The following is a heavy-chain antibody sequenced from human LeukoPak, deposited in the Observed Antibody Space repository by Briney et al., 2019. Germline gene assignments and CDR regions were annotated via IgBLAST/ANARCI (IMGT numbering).Heavy chain of an antibody. CDR1: GYTFTSYG. J-gene: IGHJ6*02. CDR2: ISAYNGNT. CDR3: ARDLPHSSSWYFPTTPYYYGMDV. D-gene: IGHD6-13*01. Sequence: GASVKVSCKASGYTFTSYGISWVRQAPGQGLEWMGWISAYNGNTNYAQKLQGRVTMTTDTSTSTAYMELRSLRSDDTAVYYCARDLPHSSSWYFPTTPYYYGMDVWGQGTTVTVSS. V-gene: IGHV1-18*01.